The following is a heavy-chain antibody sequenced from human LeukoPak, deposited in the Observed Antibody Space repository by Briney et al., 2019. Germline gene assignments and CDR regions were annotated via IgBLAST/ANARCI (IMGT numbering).Heavy chain of an antibody. D-gene: IGHD3-9*01. CDR1: GYTFTGYD. Sequence: ASVTVSCKASGYTFTGYDINWVRQATGQGLEWMGWMNPNSGNTGYAQKFQGRVTMTRNTSISTAYMELSSLRSEDTAVYYCARGGPVLRYFDWLSPRNNWFDPWGQGTLVTVSS. CDR3: ARGGPVLRYFDWLSPRNNWFDP. J-gene: IGHJ5*02. V-gene: IGHV1-8*01. CDR2: MNPNSGNT.